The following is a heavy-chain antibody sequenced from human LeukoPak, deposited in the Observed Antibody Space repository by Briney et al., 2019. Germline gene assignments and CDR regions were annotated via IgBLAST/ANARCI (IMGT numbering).Heavy chain of an antibody. V-gene: IGHV3-23*01. J-gene: IGHJ4*02. D-gene: IGHD3-10*01. CDR3: ANGGARGVYSSHY. CDR1: GFTFNNYA. CDR2: ISSGGSGT. Sequence: QPGGSLRLSCAASGFTFNNYAMSWVRQAPGKGLEWVSAISSGGSGTFYADAGRGRFTTSRANVKNTLYLQRNSLDGEGTAGDYCANGGARGVYSSHYWGQGPLVTVPS.